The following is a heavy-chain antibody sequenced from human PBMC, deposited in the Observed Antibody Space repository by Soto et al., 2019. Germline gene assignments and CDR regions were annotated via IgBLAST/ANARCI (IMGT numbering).Heavy chain of an antibody. CDR2: IIPIFGTA. Sequence: ASVKVSCKASGGTFSSYAISWVRQAPGQGLEWMGGIIPIFGTANYAQKFQGRVTITADESTSTAYMELSSLRSEDTAVYYCARETTPRGWGSQDDAFDIWGQGTMVTVSS. V-gene: IGHV1-69*13. J-gene: IGHJ3*02. CDR3: ARETTPRGWGSQDDAFDI. D-gene: IGHD7-27*01. CDR1: GGTFSSYA.